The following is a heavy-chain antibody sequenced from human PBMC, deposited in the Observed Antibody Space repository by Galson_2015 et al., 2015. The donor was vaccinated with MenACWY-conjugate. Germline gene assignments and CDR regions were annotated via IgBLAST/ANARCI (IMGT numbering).Heavy chain of an antibody. D-gene: IGHD1-14*01. V-gene: IGHV5-51*01. Sequence: QSGAEVKKPGESLKISCKASGSIFSNYWIAWVRQMPGKGLEWMGVIYPGDSDTRYSPSFQGQVTISADKSINTAYLQWSSLKASDSAMYYCVKHPLSTGHCAFAFWGQGTLVSVSS. CDR3: VKHPLSTGHCAFAF. J-gene: IGHJ4*02. CDR2: IYPGDSDT. CDR1: GSIFSNYW.